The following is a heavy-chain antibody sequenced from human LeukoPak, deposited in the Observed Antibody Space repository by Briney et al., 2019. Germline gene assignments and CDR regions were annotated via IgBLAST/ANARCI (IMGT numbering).Heavy chain of an antibody. CDR1: GFTFDDYA. V-gene: IGHV3-9*01. D-gene: IGHD6-13*01. J-gene: IGHJ4*02. CDR3: AKAPWGQQLPIGY. CDR2: ISWNSGSI. Sequence: GRSLRLSCAASGFTFDDYAMHWVRQAPGKGLEGVSGISWNSGSIGYADSVKGRFTISRDNAKNSLYLQMNSLRAEDTALYYCAKAPWGQQLPIGYWGQGTLVTVSS.